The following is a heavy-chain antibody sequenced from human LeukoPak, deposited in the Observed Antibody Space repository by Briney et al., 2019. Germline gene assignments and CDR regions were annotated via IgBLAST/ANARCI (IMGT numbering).Heavy chain of an antibody. D-gene: IGHD6-6*01. V-gene: IGHV4-59*08. Sequence: SETLSLTCTVSGGSISSYYWSWIRQPPGKGLGWIGYIYYSGSTNYNPSLKSRVTISVDTSKNQFSLKLSSVTAADTAVYYCARQAARLHFDYWGQGTLVTVSS. CDR2: IYYSGST. CDR3: ARQAARLHFDY. J-gene: IGHJ4*02. CDR1: GGSISSYY.